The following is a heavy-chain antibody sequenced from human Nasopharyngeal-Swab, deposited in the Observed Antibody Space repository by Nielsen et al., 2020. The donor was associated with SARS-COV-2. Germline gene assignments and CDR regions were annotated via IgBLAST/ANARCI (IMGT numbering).Heavy chain of an antibody. CDR2: IYHSGST. CDR3: ARTTHYGGTTDL. Sequence: SETLSLTCTVSGYSISSGYYWGWIRQPPGKGLEWIGSIYHSGSTYYNPSLKSRVTISVDTSKNQFSLKLSSVTAADTAVYYCARTTHYGGTTDLWGQGTLVTVSS. J-gene: IGHJ5*02. CDR1: GYSISSGYY. D-gene: IGHD4-23*01. V-gene: IGHV4-38-2*02.